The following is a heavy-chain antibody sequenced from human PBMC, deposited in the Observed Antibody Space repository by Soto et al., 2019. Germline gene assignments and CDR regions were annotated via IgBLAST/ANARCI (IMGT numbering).Heavy chain of an antibody. CDR3: ATGRGISCPDA. V-gene: IGHV4-38-2*01. Sequence: SETLSLTCAVSGYSISSGYYWGWIRQPPGKGLEWIGSFYHSGSTYYKPSLKSRVTISVDTSKKQFSLKLSSVTAADTAVYYCATGRGISCPDAWGQGTLVTVSS. CDR2: FYHSGST. D-gene: IGHD3-10*01. J-gene: IGHJ5*02. CDR1: GYSISSGYY.